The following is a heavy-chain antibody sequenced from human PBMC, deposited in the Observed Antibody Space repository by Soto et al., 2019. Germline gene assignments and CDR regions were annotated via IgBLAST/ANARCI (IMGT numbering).Heavy chain of an antibody. D-gene: IGHD2-2*01. CDR3: ARVMAAMQNWLDP. V-gene: IGHV4-4*02. CDR1: GGSISSSNW. Sequence: PSETLSLTSAVSGGSISSSNWWSWVRQPPGKGLEWIGEIYHSGSTNYNPSLKSRVTISIDTSKSQFSMKLNSVTAADTAVYYCARVMAAMQNWLDPWGQGTLVTVSS. CDR2: IYHSGST. J-gene: IGHJ5*02.